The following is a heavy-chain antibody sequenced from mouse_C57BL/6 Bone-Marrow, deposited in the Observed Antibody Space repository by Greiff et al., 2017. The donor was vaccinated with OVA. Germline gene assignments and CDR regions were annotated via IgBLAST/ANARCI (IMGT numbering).Heavy chain of an antibody. Sequence: EVQLQQSGGGLVKPGGSLKLSCAASGFTFSSYTMSWVRQTPEKRLEWVATISRGGGNTYYPDSVKGRITISRDNAKNTLYLQMSSLRSEDTALYYCARMVTATRDWYFDVWGTGTTVTVSS. CDR2: ISRGGGNT. V-gene: IGHV5-9*01. D-gene: IGHD2-2*01. J-gene: IGHJ1*03. CDR3: ARMVTATRDWYFDV. CDR1: GFTFSSYT.